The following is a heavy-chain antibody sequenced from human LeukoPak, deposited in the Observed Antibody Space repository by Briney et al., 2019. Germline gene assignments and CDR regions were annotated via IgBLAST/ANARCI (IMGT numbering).Heavy chain of an antibody. Sequence: GGSLRLSCAASGFTFSSYAMQWVRQAPGKGLEWVSVISDDGSNKYYADSVKGRFTISRDNSKNTLYLQVNSLRAEDTAVYYCARDLLAGTGGDYWGRGTLVTVSS. V-gene: IGHV3-30*04. D-gene: IGHD6-19*01. CDR2: ISDDGSNK. J-gene: IGHJ4*02. CDR1: GFTFSSYA. CDR3: ARDLLAGTGGDY.